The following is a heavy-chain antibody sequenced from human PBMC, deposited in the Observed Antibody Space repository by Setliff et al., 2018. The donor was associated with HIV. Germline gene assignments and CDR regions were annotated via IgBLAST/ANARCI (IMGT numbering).Heavy chain of an antibody. V-gene: IGHV1-18*01. D-gene: IGHD3-22*01. J-gene: IGHJ6*03. CDR1: GYSFTNYG. CDR3: ARGRNYDSSGYGDYYYYMDV. Sequence: PGESLKISCKGSGYSFTNYGIGWVRQAPGQGLEYLGWIGTYSGNTDYAQSVQGRVTMTRDTSTSTAYMELRSLRSDDTAVYYCARGRNYDSSGYGDYYYYMDVWGKGTTVTVSS. CDR2: IGTYSGNT.